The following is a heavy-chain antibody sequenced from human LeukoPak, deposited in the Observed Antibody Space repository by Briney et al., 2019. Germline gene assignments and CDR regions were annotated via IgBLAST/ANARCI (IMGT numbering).Heavy chain of an antibody. Sequence: GGSLRPSCAASGFTFSSYAMSWVRQARGKGLAWVSAISVRGGSTYFADSVKGRFTISRDNSKNTLYLQMNSLRAGDTAVYYCAKNIAVAGTNYFDYWGQGTLVTVSS. CDR1: GFTFSSYA. J-gene: IGHJ4*02. V-gene: IGHV3-23*01. CDR3: AKNIAVAGTNYFDY. CDR2: ISVRGGST. D-gene: IGHD6-19*01.